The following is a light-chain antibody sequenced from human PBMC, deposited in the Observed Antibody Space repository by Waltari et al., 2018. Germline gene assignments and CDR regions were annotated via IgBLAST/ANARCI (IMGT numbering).Light chain of an antibody. CDR2: EVS. CDR1: SSDVGGYNY. Sequence: QSALTQPASVSGSPGQSITIPCTGTSSDVGGYNYVAWYQQHPGKAPKLMIYEVSTRPSGVSNRFSGSKSGNTASLTISGLQAEDEADYYCSSYTSSSTYVFGTGTKVTVL. V-gene: IGLV2-14*01. CDR3: SSYTSSSTYV. J-gene: IGLJ1*01.